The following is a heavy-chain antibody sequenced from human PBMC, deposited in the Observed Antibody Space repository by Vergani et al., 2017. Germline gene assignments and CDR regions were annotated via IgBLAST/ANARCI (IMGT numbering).Heavy chain of an antibody. CDR3: ASDTHSGQRAER. CDR2: IHYSENT. CDR1: FDSIRIIY. Sequence: QVQLQESGPGLVKSSETLSLTCSVSFDSIRIIYCNWIRQPPGKGLEWIGSIHYSENTNYNPSLKTRVTISVDTSKNQFSLTVTSVTAADTAVYYCASDTHSGQRAERWGQGILVT. V-gene: IGHV4-59*01. J-gene: IGHJ4*02. D-gene: IGHD1-1*01.